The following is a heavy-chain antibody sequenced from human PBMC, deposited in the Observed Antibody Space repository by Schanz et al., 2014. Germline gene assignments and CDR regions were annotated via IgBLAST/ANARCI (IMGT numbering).Heavy chain of an antibody. D-gene: IGHD3-16*01. J-gene: IGHJ6*02. CDR1: GYTFTSYS. CDR3: ATIGVNDYWRFGLDL. CDR2: INLSGGST. V-gene: IGHV1-46*01. Sequence: QVQLVQSGAEVKKPGASVKVSCKASGYTFTSYSMHWVRQAPGQGLEWMGIINLSGGSTNNAQKFQGRLTMTRDTSTSTVYMDLRSLRSADTAVYYCATIGVNDYWRFGLDLWGQGTTVTVSS.